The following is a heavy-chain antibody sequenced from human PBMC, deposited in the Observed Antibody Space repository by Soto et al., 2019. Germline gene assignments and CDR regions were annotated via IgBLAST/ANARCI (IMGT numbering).Heavy chain of an antibody. CDR2: IIPILGIA. CDR1: GGTFSSYT. J-gene: IGHJ6*02. V-gene: IGHV1-69*02. Sequence: SVKVSCKASGGTFSSYTISWVRQAPGQGLEWMGRIIPILGIANYAQKIQGRVTITADKSTSTAYMELSSLRSEDTAVYYCARGGLVDPKQYYYYGMGVWGLG. CDR3: ARGGLVDPKQYYYYGMGV.